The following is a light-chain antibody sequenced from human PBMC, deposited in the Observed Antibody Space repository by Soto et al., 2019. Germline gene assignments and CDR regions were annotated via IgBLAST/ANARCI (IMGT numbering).Light chain of an antibody. V-gene: IGKV1-5*01. CDR1: QSISSW. CDR3: QQYNSYSRT. Sequence: DIQTTQSPSTPSASVRDRVTITCRASQSISSWLAWYQQKPGKAPKLLIYDASSLESGVPSGFSGSGSGTEFTLTISSLQPDDFATYYCQQYNSYSRTFGQGTKV. J-gene: IGKJ1*01. CDR2: DAS.